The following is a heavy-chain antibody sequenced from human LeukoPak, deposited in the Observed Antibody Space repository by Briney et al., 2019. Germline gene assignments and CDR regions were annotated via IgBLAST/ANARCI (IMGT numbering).Heavy chain of an antibody. Sequence: GGSLRLSCAASGFTFSTYGIHWVRQAPGKGLECVAVIWYDGSNKNYADSVKGRFTISRENSKNTLYLQMNSLRAEDTAVYYCARHHYGSGNYYDSWGQGTLVTVSS. V-gene: IGHV3-33*01. CDR1: GFTFSTYG. D-gene: IGHD3-10*01. CDR3: ARHHYGSGNYYDS. CDR2: IWYDGSNK. J-gene: IGHJ4*02.